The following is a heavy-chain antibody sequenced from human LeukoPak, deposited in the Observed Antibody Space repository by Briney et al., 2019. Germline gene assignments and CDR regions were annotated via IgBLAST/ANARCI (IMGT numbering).Heavy chain of an antibody. V-gene: IGHV4-30-4*01. CDR1: GGSISSGDYY. J-gene: IGHJ6*02. CDR3: ARLMTTGTYYYYYGMDV. CDR2: IYYSGST. D-gene: IGHD4-11*01. Sequence: SQTLSLTCTLSGGSISSGDYYWSWIRQPPGKGLEWIGYIYYSGSTYYNPSLKSRVTISVDTSKNQFSLKLSSVTAADTAVYYCARLMTTGTYYYYYGMDVWGQGTTVTVSS.